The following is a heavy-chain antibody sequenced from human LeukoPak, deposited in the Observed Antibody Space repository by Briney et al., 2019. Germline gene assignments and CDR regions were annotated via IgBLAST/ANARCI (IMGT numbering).Heavy chain of an antibody. D-gene: IGHD3-10*01. CDR3: ARGVGPDY. CDR1: GYTFTNYG. J-gene: IGHJ4*02. CDR2: ISGSNGNT. Sequence: ASVKVSCKASGYTFTNYGISWVRQAPGHGLEWMGWISGSNGNTNYAQKFQGRVTVTTDTSTTTAYMELRSLTSDDTATYYCARGVGPDYWGQGTLVTVSS. V-gene: IGHV1-18*01.